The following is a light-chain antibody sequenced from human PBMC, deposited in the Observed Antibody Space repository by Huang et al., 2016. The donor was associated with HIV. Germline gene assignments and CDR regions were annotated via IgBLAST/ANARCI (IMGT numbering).Light chain of an antibody. J-gene: IGKJ1*01. CDR1: RSVLYRSNNQNY. CDR3: QQYDTSPWT. V-gene: IGKV4-1*01. CDR2: WAS. Sequence: DIVMTQSPDSLAVSLGEWSTINCKSSRSVLYRSNNQNYLAWYQQKPGQPPKQLIYWASTRESGVPDRFTGRVSVTDFSLTISSLQAEDVAVYCCQQYDTSPWTFGQGTKVEIK.